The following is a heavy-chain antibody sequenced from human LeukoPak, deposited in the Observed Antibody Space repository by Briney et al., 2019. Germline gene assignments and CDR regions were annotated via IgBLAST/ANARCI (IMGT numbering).Heavy chain of an antibody. CDR2: ISPNSGGT. CDR3: ARGTYITVGRGATHRDV. V-gene: IGHV1-2*02. CDR1: GYTFTGYY. D-gene: IGHD3-10*01. Sequence: ASVKVSCKASGYTFTGYYIQWVRQAPGEGLEWMGWISPNSGGTNYAQKFRGRVTMTRDTSISTAYMELSRLRSDDTAIYYCARGTYITVGRGATHRDVWGKGTTVTISS. J-gene: IGHJ6*03.